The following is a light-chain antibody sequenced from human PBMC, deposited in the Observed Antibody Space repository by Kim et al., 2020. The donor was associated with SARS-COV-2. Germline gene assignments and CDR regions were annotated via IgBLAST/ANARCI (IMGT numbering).Light chain of an antibody. Sequence: GQWITIACTGSSSDVGNYNYVFWHQHRPGEAPKVMIYDVTKRPSGVSKRFFGSKSGNTASLTIYGLQTEDEADYYCCSYASSGTLIFGGGTQLTVL. J-gene: IGLJ2*01. CDR3: CSYASSGTLI. CDR1: SSDVGNYNY. V-gene: IGLV2-14*03. CDR2: DVT.